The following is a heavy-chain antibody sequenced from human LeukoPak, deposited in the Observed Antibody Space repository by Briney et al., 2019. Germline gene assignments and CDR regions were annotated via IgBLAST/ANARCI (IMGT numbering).Heavy chain of an antibody. V-gene: IGHV3-21*01. CDR3: ARDFLASPNAFDI. Sequence: GGSLRLSCAASGFTFSSYSMNWVRQAPGKGLEWVSSISSSSSYIYYADSVKGRFTISRDNAKNSLYLQMNSLRAEDTAVYYCARDFLASPNAFDIWGQGTMVTVSS. D-gene: IGHD2-2*01. CDR2: ISSSSSYI. CDR1: GFTFSSYS. J-gene: IGHJ3*02.